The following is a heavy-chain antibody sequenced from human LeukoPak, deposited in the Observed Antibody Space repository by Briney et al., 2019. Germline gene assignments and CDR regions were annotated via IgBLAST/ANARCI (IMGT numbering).Heavy chain of an antibody. D-gene: IGHD3-16*02. CDR3: AREPLIASEVFDV. J-gene: IGHJ3*01. CDR1: GFTLSNYY. Sequence: PGGSLRLSCAASGFTLSNYYMTWIRQAPGKGLEWVSYIGTGGGTIYYADSVKGRFTISRDNANNSLYLQLNSLRAEDTAVYFCAREPLIASEVFDVWGQGTVVTVSS. CDR2: IGTGGGTI. V-gene: IGHV3-11*01.